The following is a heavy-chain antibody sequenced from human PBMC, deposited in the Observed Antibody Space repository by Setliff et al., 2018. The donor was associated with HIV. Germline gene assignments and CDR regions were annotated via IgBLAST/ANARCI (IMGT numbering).Heavy chain of an antibody. Sequence: ASVKVSCKASGYTFTGYYMHWVRQAPGQGLEWMGCINLNTGNTNYAQKFQGRVIVTRDTSINTAYVELRSLRLDDTAVYFCATSSGYYSTFDRWGQGTRVTVSS. CDR3: ATSSGYYSTFDR. J-gene: IGHJ4*02. D-gene: IGHD3-22*01. CDR2: INLNTGNT. CDR1: GYTFTGYY. V-gene: IGHV1-2*02.